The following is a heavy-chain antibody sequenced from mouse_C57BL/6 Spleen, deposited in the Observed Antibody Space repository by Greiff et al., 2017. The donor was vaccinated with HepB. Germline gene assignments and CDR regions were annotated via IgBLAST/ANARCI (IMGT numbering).Heavy chain of an antibody. D-gene: IGHD3-2*02. CDR1: GYTFTSYW. CDR2: INPSSGYT. CDR3: ASPQTAQAFAY. Sequence: VQLQQSGAELAKPGASVKLSCTASGYTFTSYWMHWVKQRPGQGLEWIGYINPSSGYTKYNQKFKDKATLTADKSSSTAYMQLSSLTYEDSAVYYYASPQTAQAFAYWGQGTLVTVSA. J-gene: IGHJ3*01. V-gene: IGHV1-7*01.